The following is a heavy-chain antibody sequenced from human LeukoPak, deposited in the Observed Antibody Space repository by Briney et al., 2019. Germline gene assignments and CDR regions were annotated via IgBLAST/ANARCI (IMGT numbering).Heavy chain of an antibody. V-gene: IGHV3-7*02. D-gene: IGHD2-15*01. J-gene: IGHJ4*02. CDR3: VRRYGSYDY. Sequence: GRSLRLSCAASGFTFSGYWMNWVRQSPGKGLEWVANINQDGSKTSYVDSVRGRFTISRDNAKNSLFLQMNSLRAEDTAVYYCVRRYGSYDYWGQGTLVTVSS. CDR2: INQDGSKT. CDR1: GFTFSGYW.